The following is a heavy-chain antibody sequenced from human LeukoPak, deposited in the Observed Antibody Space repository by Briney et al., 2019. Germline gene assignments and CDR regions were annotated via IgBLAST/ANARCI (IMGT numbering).Heavy chain of an antibody. CDR3: ARGGGGRTGYYYYYGMDV. Sequence: PGGSLRLSRAASGFTVSSNYMSWVRQAPGKGLEWVSVIYSGGSTYYADSVKGRFTISRDNSKNTLYLQMNSLRAEDTAVYYCARGGGGRTGYYYYYGMDVWGQGTTVTVSS. CDR2: IYSGGST. D-gene: IGHD4-23*01. V-gene: IGHV3-53*01. J-gene: IGHJ6*02. CDR1: GFTVSSNY.